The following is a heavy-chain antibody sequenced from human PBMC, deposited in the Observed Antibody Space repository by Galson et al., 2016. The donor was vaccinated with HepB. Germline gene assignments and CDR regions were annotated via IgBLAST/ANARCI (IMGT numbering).Heavy chain of an antibody. V-gene: IGHV3-74*03. D-gene: IGHD2-21*01. J-gene: IGHJ6*02. CDR2: IRPAGSTT. Sequence: SLRLSCAASGSSFSSYWMHWVRQAPGEGLVWLSCIRPAGSTTAYADSVKGRFTISRDNTKNTLYLQINSLRAEDAAVYYCASGLDKSTILGDVWGQGTTVTVSS. CDR3: ASGLDKSTILGDV. CDR1: GSSFSSYW.